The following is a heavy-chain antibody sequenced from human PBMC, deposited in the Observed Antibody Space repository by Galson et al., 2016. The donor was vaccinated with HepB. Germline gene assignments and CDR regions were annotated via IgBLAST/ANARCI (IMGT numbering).Heavy chain of an antibody. V-gene: IGHV1-69*13. D-gene: IGHD6-13*01. Sequence: SVKVSCKAPGGTFRSDYMTWVRQAPGQGLEWMGGIIPISGTSNYAQKFQGRVTITADESTTTVYMELSSLRSEDTAVYYCARVALRQQADFYYYYGMDVWGQGTTGTVSS. J-gene: IGHJ6*02. CDR2: IIPISGTS. CDR3: ARVALRQQADFYYYYGMDV. CDR1: GGTFRSDY.